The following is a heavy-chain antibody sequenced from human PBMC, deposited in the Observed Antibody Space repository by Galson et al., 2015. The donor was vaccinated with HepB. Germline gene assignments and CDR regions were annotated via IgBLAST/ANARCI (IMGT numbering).Heavy chain of an antibody. CDR1: GFTFSSYS. CDR2: IGSNSSYI. Sequence: SLRLSCAASGFTFSSYSMNWDRQAPGKGLEWVSSIGSNSSYIYYADSVKGRFTISRDNAKNSLYLQMNSLRAEDTAVYYCARGPGLDFDYWGQGTLVTVSS. V-gene: IGHV3-21*01. CDR3: ARGPGLDFDY. J-gene: IGHJ4*02. D-gene: IGHD3-22*01.